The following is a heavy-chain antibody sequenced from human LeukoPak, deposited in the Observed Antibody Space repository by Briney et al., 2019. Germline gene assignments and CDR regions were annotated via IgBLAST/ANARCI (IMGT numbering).Heavy chain of an antibody. J-gene: IGHJ4*02. Sequence: GRSLRLSCAASGFTFSSYGVHWVRQAPGKGLEWVAVISYDGSNKYYADSVKGRFTISRDNSKNTLYLQMSSLRADDTAVYYCVRGTGYWGQGTLVTVSS. CDR1: GFTFSSYG. CDR2: ISYDGSNK. CDR3: VRGTGY. V-gene: IGHV3-30*03.